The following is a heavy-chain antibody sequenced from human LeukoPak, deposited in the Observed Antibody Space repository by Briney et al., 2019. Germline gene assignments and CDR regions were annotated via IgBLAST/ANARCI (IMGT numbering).Heavy chain of an antibody. V-gene: IGHV4-34*01. CDR3: ARDLGYCSSTSCPEGSDWFDP. CDR2: INHSGST. D-gene: IGHD2-2*01. J-gene: IGHJ5*02. CDR1: GGSFSGYY. Sequence: RTSETLSLTCAVYGGSFSGYYWSWIRQPPGKGLEWIGEINHSGSTNYNPSLKSRVTISVDTSKNQFSLKLSSVTAADTAVYYCARDLGYCSSTSCPEGSDWFDPWGQGTLVTVSS.